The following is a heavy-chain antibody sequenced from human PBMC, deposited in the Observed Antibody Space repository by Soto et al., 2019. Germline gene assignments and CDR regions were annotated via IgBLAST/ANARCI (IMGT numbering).Heavy chain of an antibody. CDR1: GGSISSGGYS. J-gene: IGHJ3*02. V-gene: IGHV4-30-2*01. Sequence: QLQLQESGSGLVRPSQTLSLTRAVSGGSISSGGYSWSWIRQPPGKGLEWIGYIYYGSTYYNPSLKSRVTISVDRSKNQFSLKLSSVTAADTAVYYCARTPDIWGQGTMVTVSS. CDR3: ARTPDI. CDR2: IYYGST.